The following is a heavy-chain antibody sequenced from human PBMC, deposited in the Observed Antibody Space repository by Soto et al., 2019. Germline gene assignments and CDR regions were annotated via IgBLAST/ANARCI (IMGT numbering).Heavy chain of an antibody. CDR1: GGTFSTYA. J-gene: IGHJ6*02. V-gene: IGHV1-69*06. Sequence: QVQLVQSGAEVKKPGSSVKVSCKASGGTFSTYAINWVRQAPGQGLEWMGGIIPIFDKEDYAQKFQGRVTITAEKSTSTAYMELSSLRSEDTAVYYCAVAYCTNGVCYYYYYGMDVWGQGTTVTVSS. CDR3: AVAYCTNGVCYYYYYGMDV. D-gene: IGHD2-8*01. CDR2: IIPIFDKE.